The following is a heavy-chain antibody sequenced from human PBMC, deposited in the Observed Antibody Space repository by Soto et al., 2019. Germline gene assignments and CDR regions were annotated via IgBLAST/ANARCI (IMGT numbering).Heavy chain of an antibody. D-gene: IGHD1-26*01. V-gene: IGHV3-23*01. CDR2: ISGSGGST. CDR1: GCTISNYA. CDR3: AKVGSLLYYFDY. J-gene: IGHJ4*02. Sequence: PGGSLRLSCTVSGCTISNYAMRWVRQAPGKGLEWVSAISGSGGSTYYADSVKGRFTISRDNSKNTLYLQMNSLRAEDTAVYYCAKVGSLLYYFDYWGQGTLVTVSS.